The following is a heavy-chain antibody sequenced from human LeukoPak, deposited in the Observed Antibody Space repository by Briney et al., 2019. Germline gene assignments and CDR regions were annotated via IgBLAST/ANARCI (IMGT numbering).Heavy chain of an antibody. CDR2: ISSSSSYI. CDR3: ARDRCYYDSSGYYRGYWYFDL. J-gene: IGHJ2*01. Sequence: GGSLRLSCAASGFTFSSYSMNWVRQAPGKGLEWVSSISSSSSYIYYADSVKGRFTISRDNAKNSLYLQMNSLRAEDTAVYYCARDRCYYDSSGYYRGYWYFDLWGRGTLVTVSS. V-gene: IGHV3-21*01. CDR1: GFTFSSYS. D-gene: IGHD3-22*01.